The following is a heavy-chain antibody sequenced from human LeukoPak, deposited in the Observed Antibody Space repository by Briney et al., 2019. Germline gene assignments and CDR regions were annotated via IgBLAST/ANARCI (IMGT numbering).Heavy chain of an antibody. D-gene: IGHD3-3*01. CDR1: GGSFSGYY. J-gene: IGHJ6*02. V-gene: IGHV4-34*01. CDR2: INHSGST. Sequence: SETLSLTCAVYGGSFSGYYWSWIRQTPGKGLEWIGEINHSGSTNYNLSLKSRVTISVDTSKNQFSLKLSSVTAADTAVYYCARGGPLLRFLEWLPYYYGMDVWGQGTTVTVSS. CDR3: ARGGPLLRFLEWLPYYYGMDV.